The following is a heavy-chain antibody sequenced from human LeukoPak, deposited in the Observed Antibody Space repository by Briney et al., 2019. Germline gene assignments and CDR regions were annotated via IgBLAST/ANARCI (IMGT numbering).Heavy chain of an antibody. CDR3: TRDQTPYY. CDR1: GFTFSSYD. Sequence: PGGSPRLSCAACGFTFSSYDTHWVRQAPGKGLEWVGFIRSKIYGGTPEYAASVKGRFTISRDDSKGVAYLQMNSLKTEDTAVYYCTRDQTPYYWGQGTLVTVAS. CDR2: IRSKIYGGTP. V-gene: IGHV3-49*04. J-gene: IGHJ4*02.